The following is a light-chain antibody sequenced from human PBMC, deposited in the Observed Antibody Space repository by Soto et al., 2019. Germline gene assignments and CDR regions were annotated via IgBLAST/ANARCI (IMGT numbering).Light chain of an antibody. CDR3: SSYTSSGLRV. Sequence: QSVLTQPASVSGSPGQSITIPCTGTSSYVGSYNYVSWYQHHPGKAPKLLIYDVTNRPSGVSNRFSASKSGNTASLTISGLQAEDEADYYCSSYTSSGLRVFGTGTKVTVL. CDR1: SSYVGSYNY. V-gene: IGLV2-14*03. CDR2: DVT. J-gene: IGLJ1*01.